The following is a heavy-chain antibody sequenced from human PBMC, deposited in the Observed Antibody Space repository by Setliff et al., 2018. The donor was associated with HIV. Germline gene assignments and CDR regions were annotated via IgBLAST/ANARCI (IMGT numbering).Heavy chain of an antibody. CDR2: INPSGGST. CDR3: ASKGGSENYPDSDAFDI. CDR1: GYTFTRYF. Sequence: ASVKVSCKASGYTFTRYFMHCVRQAPGQGLEWLGMINPSGGSTWYAQKFQARVTMTRDTSTSTVYLELRSLRSEDTAVYFCASKGGSENYPDSDAFDIWGQGTLVTVSS. V-gene: IGHV1-46*01. J-gene: IGHJ3*02. D-gene: IGHD3-10*01.